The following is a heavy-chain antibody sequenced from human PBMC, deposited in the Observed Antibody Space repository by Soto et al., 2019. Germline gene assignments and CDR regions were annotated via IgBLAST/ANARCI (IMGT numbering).Heavy chain of an antibody. CDR2: IYYSGST. V-gene: IGHV4-59*01. D-gene: IGHD6-19*01. CDR1: GGSISSYY. Sequence: SETLSLTCTVSGGSISSYYWSWIRQPPGKGLEWIGYIYYSGSTNYNPSLKSRVTISVDTSKNQFSLKLSSVTAADTAVYYCACSSGWYLANDYWGRGTLVTVSS. J-gene: IGHJ4*02. CDR3: ACSSGWYLANDY.